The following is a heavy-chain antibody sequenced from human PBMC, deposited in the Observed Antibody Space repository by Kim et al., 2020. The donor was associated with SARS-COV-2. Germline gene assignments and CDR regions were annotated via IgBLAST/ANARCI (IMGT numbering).Heavy chain of an antibody. Sequence: SETLSLTCTVSGGSISSSSYYWGWIRQPPGKGLEWIGSIYYSGSTYYNPSLKSRVTISVDTSKNQFSLKLSSVTAADTAVYYCARQRGGLRFLEWFNWFDPWGQGTLVTVSS. V-gene: IGHV4-39*01. CDR1: GGSISSSSYY. CDR2: IYYSGST. J-gene: IGHJ5*02. D-gene: IGHD3-3*01. CDR3: ARQRGGLRFLEWFNWFDP.